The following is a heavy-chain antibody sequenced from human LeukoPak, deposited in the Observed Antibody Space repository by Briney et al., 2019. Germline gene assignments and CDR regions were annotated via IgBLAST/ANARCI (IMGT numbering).Heavy chain of an antibody. CDR1: GASFSAYY. CDR3: ARRTRFGDFIDY. CDR2: INHTGIT. V-gene: IGHV4-34*01. Sequence: SETLSLTCAVSGASFSAYYWSWIRQPPEKGLEWLGEINHTGITDYNPSLKSRVTISVDTSKNQFSLRLNSVTAADSAVYYCARRTRFGDFIDYWGQGTLVTVSS. D-gene: IGHD3-10*01. J-gene: IGHJ4*02.